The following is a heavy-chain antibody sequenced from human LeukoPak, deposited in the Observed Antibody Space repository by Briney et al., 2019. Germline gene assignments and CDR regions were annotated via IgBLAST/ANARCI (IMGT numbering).Heavy chain of an antibody. CDR2: TYYRSKWYN. D-gene: IGHD3-22*01. J-gene: IGHJ4*02. Sequence: SQTLSLTCAISGDSFSSNSAAWNWIRQSPSRGLEWLGRTYYRSKWYNDYAVSVKSRITINPDTSKNQFSLQLNSVTPEDTAVYYCARGDYYDSSGSVDYWGQGTLVTVSS. V-gene: IGHV6-1*01. CDR1: GDSFSSNSAA. CDR3: ARGDYYDSSGSVDY.